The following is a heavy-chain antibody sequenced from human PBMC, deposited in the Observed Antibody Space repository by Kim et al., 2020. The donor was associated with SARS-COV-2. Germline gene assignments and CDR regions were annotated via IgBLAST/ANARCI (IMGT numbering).Heavy chain of an antibody. CDR2: ISYDGSNK. CDR1: GFTFSSYG. Sequence: GGSLRLSCAASGFTFSSYGMHWVRQAPGKGLEWVAVISYDGSNKYYADSVKGRFTISRDNSKNTLYLQMNSLRAEDTAVYYCARDGIVVVPAATLKRDYYYGMDVWGQGTTVTVSS. J-gene: IGHJ6*02. CDR3: ARDGIVVVPAATLKRDYYYGMDV. V-gene: IGHV3-33*05. D-gene: IGHD2-2*01.